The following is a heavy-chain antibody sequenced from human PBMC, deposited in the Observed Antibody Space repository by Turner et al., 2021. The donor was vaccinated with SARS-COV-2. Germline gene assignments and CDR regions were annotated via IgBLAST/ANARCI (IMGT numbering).Heavy chain of an antibody. Sequence: LQLQESGPGLVKPSETLSLTCTVSVGSISSSSYYWGWIRQPPGKGLEWIGSIYYSGSTYYNPSLKSRVTISVDTSKNQFSLKLSSVTAADTAVYYCASQEALVPSYYYYYYGMDVWGQGTTVTVSS. D-gene: IGHD3-10*01. J-gene: IGHJ6*02. CDR1: VGSISSSSYY. V-gene: IGHV4-39*01. CDR2: IYYSGST. CDR3: ASQEALVPSYYYYYYGMDV.